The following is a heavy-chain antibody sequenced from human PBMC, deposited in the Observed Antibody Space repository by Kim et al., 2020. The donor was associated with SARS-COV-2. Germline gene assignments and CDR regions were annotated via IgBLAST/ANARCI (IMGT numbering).Heavy chain of an antibody. CDR2: VWYDGSKK. Sequence: GGSLRLSCIASGFTFSNFAMHWVRQAPGKGLEWVAVVWYDGSKKYYVDSVKGRFTISRDNSKNSVDLQMNSLRADDTAIYYCAKAGSVGAQFQHWGQGTLVTVSS. D-gene: IGHD3-16*01. CDR1: GFTFSNFA. CDR3: AKAGSVGAQFQH. J-gene: IGHJ1*01. V-gene: IGHV3-33*06.